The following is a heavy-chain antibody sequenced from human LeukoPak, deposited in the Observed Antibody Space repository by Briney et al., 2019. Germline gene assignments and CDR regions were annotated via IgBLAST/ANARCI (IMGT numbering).Heavy chain of an antibody. CDR1: GFSFSDHY. CDR2: ISGSGSII. V-gene: IGHV3-11*04. D-gene: IGHD3-16*01. CDR3: ARDTYDYVWGSP. Sequence: KPGGSLRLSCAASGFSFSDHYMTCIRQAPGKGLEWVSYISGSGSIIYYADSVKGRFTISRDNAKNSLYLQMNSLRAEDTAVYYCARDTYDYVWGSPWGQGTLVTVSS. J-gene: IGHJ5*02.